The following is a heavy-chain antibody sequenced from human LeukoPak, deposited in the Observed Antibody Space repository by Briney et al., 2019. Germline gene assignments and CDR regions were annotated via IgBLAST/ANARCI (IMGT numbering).Heavy chain of an antibody. J-gene: IGHJ4*02. V-gene: IGHV1-46*01. CDR1: GYTFTSCY. Sequence: ASVKVSCKASGYTFTSCYMHWVRQAPGQGLEWMGIINPSGGSTSYAQKFQGRVTMTRDTSTSTVYMELSSLRSEDTAVYYCARAVWSGYFDYWGQGTLVTVSS. D-gene: IGHD3-3*01. CDR2: INPSGGST. CDR3: ARAVWSGYFDY.